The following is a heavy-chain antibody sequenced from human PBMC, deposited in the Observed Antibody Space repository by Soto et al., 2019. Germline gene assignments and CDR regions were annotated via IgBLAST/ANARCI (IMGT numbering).Heavy chain of an antibody. CDR2: INPNSGGT. J-gene: IGHJ4*02. D-gene: IGHD3-10*01. Sequence: QVQLVQSGAEVKKPGASVKVSCKASGYTFTGYYMHWVRQAPGQGLEWMGWINPNSGGTNYAQKFQGRVTMTRDTSISTAYMELSRLRSDDTAVYYCARLYGSGSYYLASISSYFDYWGKGTLVTVSS. CDR1: GYTFTGYY. CDR3: ARLYGSGSYYLASISSYFDY. V-gene: IGHV1-2*02.